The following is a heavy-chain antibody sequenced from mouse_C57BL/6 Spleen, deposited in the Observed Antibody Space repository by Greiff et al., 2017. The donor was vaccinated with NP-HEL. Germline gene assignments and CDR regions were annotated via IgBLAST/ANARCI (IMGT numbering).Heavy chain of an antibody. CDR2: IYPGDGDT. D-gene: IGHD3-1*01. V-gene: IGHV1-82*01. J-gene: IGHJ3*01. CDR3: AREGVTAPRFAY. CDR1: GYAFSSSW. Sequence: VKLQESGPELVKPGASVKISCKASGYAFSSSWMNWVKQRPGKGLEWIGRIYPGDGDTNYNGKFKGKATLTADKSSSTAYMQLSSLTSEDSAVYFCAREGVTAPRFAYWGQGTLVTVSA.